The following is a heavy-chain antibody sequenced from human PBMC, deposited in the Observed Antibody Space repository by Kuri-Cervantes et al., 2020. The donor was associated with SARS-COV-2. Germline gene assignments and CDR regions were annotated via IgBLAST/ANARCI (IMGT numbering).Heavy chain of an antibody. CDR2: IIPSFGTT. CDR3: SRGGILTKTFNSDDAGHYFDF. Sequence: SVKVSCKASGGTFSNYGTSWVRQAPGQGLEWMGGIIPSFGTTKYARKFQGRVTITADESTDTVYMELSSLTSQDTAVYYCSRGGILTKTFNSDDAGHYFDFWGQGTLVTVSS. CDR1: GGTFSNYG. J-gene: IGHJ4*02. D-gene: IGHD3-9*01. V-gene: IGHV1-69*13.